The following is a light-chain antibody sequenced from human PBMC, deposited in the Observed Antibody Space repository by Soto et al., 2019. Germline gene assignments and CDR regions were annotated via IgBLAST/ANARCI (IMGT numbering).Light chain of an antibody. CDR1: QSIRYSSNKNNY. Sequence: IVLTQSPDSLAVSLGERATINCKSSQSIRYSSNKNNYLAWYQKKSGQPPRLLIYWASTRESGVPDRFSGSGSGTDFTLTISSLQAEDVAVYYCQQYFNAPLTFGGGTKVEI. CDR2: WAS. CDR3: QQYFNAPLT. V-gene: IGKV4-1*01. J-gene: IGKJ4*01.